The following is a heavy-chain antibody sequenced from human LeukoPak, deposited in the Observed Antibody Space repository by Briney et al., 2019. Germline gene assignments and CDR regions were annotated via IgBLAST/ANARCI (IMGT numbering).Heavy chain of an antibody. Sequence: GGSLRLSCAASGFTFSSYAMSWVRQAPGKGLEWVSAISGSGGSIYYADSVKGRFTISRDNSKNTLYLQMNSLRAEDTAVYYCAKGSFTIFGVVTYNYFDYWGQGTLVTVSS. V-gene: IGHV3-23*01. D-gene: IGHD3-3*01. J-gene: IGHJ4*02. CDR3: AKGSFTIFGVVTYNYFDY. CDR1: GFTFSSYA. CDR2: ISGSGGSI.